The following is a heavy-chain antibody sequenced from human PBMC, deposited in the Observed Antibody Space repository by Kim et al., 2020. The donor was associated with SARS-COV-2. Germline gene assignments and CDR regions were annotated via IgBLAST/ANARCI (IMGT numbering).Heavy chain of an antibody. CDR2: ISGSGGST. D-gene: IGHD6-19*01. CDR3: AIDPDRWAVAGPL. J-gene: IGHJ4*02. Sequence: GGSLRLSCAASGFTFGSYTMTWVRQAPGKGLEWVSGISGSGGSTFYADSVKGRFTISRDNSKNTLYLQMNSLRGEDTALYYCAIDPDRWAVAGPLWGQGTLVTASS. V-gene: IGHV3-23*01. CDR1: GFTFGSYT.